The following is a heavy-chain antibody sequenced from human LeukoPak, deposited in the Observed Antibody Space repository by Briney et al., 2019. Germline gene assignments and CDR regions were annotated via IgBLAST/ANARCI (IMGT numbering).Heavy chain of an antibody. Sequence: SETLSLTCTVSGGSISSYYWSWIRQPPGKGLEWIGYIYYSGSTNYNPSLKSRVTISVDTSKNQFSLKLSSVTAADTAVYYCARHHGPSNNYYYGMDVWGQGTTVTVSS. J-gene: IGHJ6*02. V-gene: IGHV4-59*08. CDR2: IYYSGST. D-gene: IGHD1/OR15-1a*01. CDR3: ARHHGPSNNYYYGMDV. CDR1: GGSISSYY.